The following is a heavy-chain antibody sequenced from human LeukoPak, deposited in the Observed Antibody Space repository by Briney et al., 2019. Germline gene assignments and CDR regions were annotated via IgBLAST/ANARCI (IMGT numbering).Heavy chain of an antibody. V-gene: IGHV3-30*02. D-gene: IGHD3-10*01. CDR3: AKDGLITMVRGVIRRYYYYYMDV. CDR2: IRYDGSNK. Sequence: GGSLRLSCAASGFSLSSYWMHWVRQAPGKGLEWVAFIRYDGSNKYYADSVKGRFTISRDNSKNTLYLQMNSLRAEDTAVYYCAKDGLITMVRGVIRRYYYYYMDVWGKGTTVTISS. CDR1: GFSLSSYW. J-gene: IGHJ6*03.